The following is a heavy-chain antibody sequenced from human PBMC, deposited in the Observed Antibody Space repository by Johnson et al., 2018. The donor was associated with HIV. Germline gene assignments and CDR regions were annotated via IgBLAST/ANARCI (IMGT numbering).Heavy chain of an antibody. CDR2: IYSGGST. CDR3: ARDWNEYSSSDGAFDI. Sequence: VQLVESGGGLIQPGGSLRLSCAASGFTVSSNYMSWVRQAPGKGLEWVSVIYSGGSTYYADSVKGRFTISRDNSKNTRYLQMNSLRAEDTAVYYCARDWNEYSSSDGAFDIWGQGTMVTVSS. V-gene: IGHV3-53*01. D-gene: IGHD6-6*01. J-gene: IGHJ3*02. CDR1: GFTVSSNY.